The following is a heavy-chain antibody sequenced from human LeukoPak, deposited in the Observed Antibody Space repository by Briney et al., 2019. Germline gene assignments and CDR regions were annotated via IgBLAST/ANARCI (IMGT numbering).Heavy chain of an antibody. Sequence: PSETLSLTCTVSGGSISSSSYYWGWIRQPPGKGLEWIGSIYYSGSTYYNPSLKSRVTISVDTSKNQFSLKLSSVTAADTAVYYCATYSSSFPFDYWGQGTLVTASS. D-gene: IGHD6-13*01. CDR2: IYYSGST. CDR3: ATYSSSFPFDY. J-gene: IGHJ4*02. V-gene: IGHV4-39*01. CDR1: GGSISSSSYY.